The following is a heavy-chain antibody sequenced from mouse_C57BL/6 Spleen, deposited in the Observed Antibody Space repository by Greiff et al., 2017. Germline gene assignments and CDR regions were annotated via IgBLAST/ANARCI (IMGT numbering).Heavy chain of an antibody. CDR3: ARNGAVGMED. V-gene: IGHV1-82*01. J-gene: IGHJ4*01. Sequence: QVQLQQSGPELVKPGASVKISCKASGYAFSSSWMHWVKQRPGQGLEWIGRIYPGDGDTNYNGKFKGKATLTVDKSSSTAYMQLSSLTSEDSAVYFCARNGAVGMEDWGQGTSVTVSS. CDR1: GYAFSSSW. CDR2: IYPGDGDT. D-gene: IGHD1-1*01.